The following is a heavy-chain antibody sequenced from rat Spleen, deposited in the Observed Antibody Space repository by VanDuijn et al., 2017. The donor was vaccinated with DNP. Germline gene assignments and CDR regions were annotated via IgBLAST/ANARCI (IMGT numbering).Heavy chain of an antibody. J-gene: IGHJ4*01. D-gene: IGHD1-4*01. CDR3: ATPNYSGAMDA. V-gene: IGHV5-7*01. CDR2: IIYDGSST. Sequence: EVQLVESGGGLVQPGRSLKLSCAASGFTFSDYNMAWVRQAPKKGLEWVATIIYDGSSTYYGDSVKGRFTISRDNAKSILYLQMDSLRSEDTATYYCATPNYSGAMDAWGQGTSVTVSS. CDR1: GFTFSDYN.